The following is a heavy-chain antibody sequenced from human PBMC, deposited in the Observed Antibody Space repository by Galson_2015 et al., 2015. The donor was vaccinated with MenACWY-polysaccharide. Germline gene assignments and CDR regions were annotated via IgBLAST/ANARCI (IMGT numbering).Heavy chain of an antibody. CDR1: GYTFTDFG. Sequence: SVKVSCKASGYTFTDFGISWVRQAPGQGLEWLGWISAYNGNKNYAPKLRGRVTMTTDTSTSTAYMELRSLRSDDTAVYYCTRDLGHITVACVFFDYWGPGSLVTVSS. J-gene: IGHJ4*02. CDR3: TRDLGHITVACVFFDY. CDR2: ISAYNGNK. D-gene: IGHD6-19*01. V-gene: IGHV1-18*01.